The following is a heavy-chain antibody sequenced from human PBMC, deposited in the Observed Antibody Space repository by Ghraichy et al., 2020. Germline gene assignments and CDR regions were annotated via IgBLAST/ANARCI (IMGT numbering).Heavy chain of an antibody. J-gene: IGHJ4*02. CDR2: IYYSGST. CDR3: ARLRGGDMITFWGAHFDY. V-gene: IGHV4-39*01. D-gene: IGHD3-16*01. Sequence: SDTLSLTCTVSGGSISSSSYYWGWIRQPPGKGLEWIGSIYYSGSTYYNPSLKSRVTISVDTSKNQFSLKLSSVTAADTAVYYCARLRGGDMITFWGAHFDYWGQGTLVTVSS. CDR1: GGSISSSSYY.